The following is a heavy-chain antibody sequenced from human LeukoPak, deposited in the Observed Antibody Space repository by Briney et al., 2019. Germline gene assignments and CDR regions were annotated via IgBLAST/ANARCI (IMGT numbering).Heavy chain of an antibody. D-gene: IGHD4-23*01. CDR3: AKGTSPGNVAHFYY. V-gene: IGHV3-30*02. Sequence: GGSLRLSCAASGITFSPYAMNWVRQAPGKGLEWVAFIGYDGSAKYYVDSVKGRFTISRDNSKNTLSLQMNSLRTEHTSLYYCAKGTSPGNVAHFYYWGYGTPFIVSP. CDR1: GITFSPYA. CDR2: IGYDGSAK. J-gene: IGHJ4*01.